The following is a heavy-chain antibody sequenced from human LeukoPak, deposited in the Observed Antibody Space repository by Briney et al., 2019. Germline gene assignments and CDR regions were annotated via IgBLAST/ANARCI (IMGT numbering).Heavy chain of an antibody. V-gene: IGHV3-30*04. J-gene: IGHJ3*02. CDR3: ARWRVVVSNGGFDI. CDR2: ISYDGSNK. CDR1: GFTFSSYA. Sequence: GGSLRLSCAASGFTFSSYAMHWVRQAPGKGLEWVAVISYDGSNKYYADSVKGGFTISSDNSKNTPYLQMNSLGAEETAVYCCARWRVVVSNGGFDIWGQGTTVIVSS. D-gene: IGHD3-22*01.